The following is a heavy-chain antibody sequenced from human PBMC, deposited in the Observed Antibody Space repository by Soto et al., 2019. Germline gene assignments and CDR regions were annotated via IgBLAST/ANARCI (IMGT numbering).Heavy chain of an antibody. CDR1: GFTFSSYG. D-gene: IGHD1-26*01. V-gene: IGHV3-23*01. CDR3: AKDLRRWAFDL. J-gene: IGHJ4*02. CDR2: VTTSGDNT. Sequence: EVQLLESGGGLVQPGGSLRLSCAASGFTFSSYGMSWVRQAPGKGLEWVSTVTTSGDNTYYADSVKGRFTISRDDSKNTLYVQMNSLRAEDTAVYFCAKDLRRWAFDLWGQGTLVTVSS.